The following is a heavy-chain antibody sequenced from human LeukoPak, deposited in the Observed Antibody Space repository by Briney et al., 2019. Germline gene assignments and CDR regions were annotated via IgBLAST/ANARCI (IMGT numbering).Heavy chain of an antibody. CDR1: GFSFDDYA. J-gene: IGHJ4*02. CDR2: LSGNSGSI. V-gene: IGHV3-9*01. D-gene: IGHD6-19*01. Sequence: GGSLRLSCAASGFSFDDYAMHWVRQVPGKGLDWVSGLSGNSGSIGYADSVKGRFTISRDNAKNSLYLQMNSLRAEDTALYYCVKGMYSSGWSFDYWGQGILVTVST. CDR3: VKGMYSSGWSFDY.